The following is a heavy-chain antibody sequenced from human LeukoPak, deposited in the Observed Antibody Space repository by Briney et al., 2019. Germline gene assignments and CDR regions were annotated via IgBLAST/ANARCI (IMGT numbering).Heavy chain of an antibody. CDR2: INPSSGAA. D-gene: IGHD1-26*01. J-gene: IGHJ4*02. Sequence: ASVKVSCKSSGYIFTGHYMHWVRQAPGQGLQWMGWINPSSGAANYAQKFQGRVTMARDTSISTAYMDLSRLKYDDTAVYYCARASTELMWELLHYWSQGTLVTVSS. CDR3: ARASTELMWELLHY. CDR1: GYIFTGHY. V-gene: IGHV1-2*02.